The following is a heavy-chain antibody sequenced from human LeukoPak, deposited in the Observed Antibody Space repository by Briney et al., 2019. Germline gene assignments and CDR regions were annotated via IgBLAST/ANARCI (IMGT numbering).Heavy chain of an antibody. J-gene: IGHJ4*02. CDR2: IYYSGST. CDR1: GGSITSHY. Sequence: SETLFLTCIVSGGSITSHYWSWIRQAPGKGLECIGNIYYSGSTNYNPSLKSRVTISIDTSKNQFSLTLSSVTAADTAVYYCARGPGMATIKDWGQGTLVTVSS. D-gene: IGHD5-24*01. V-gene: IGHV4-59*11. CDR3: ARGPGMATIKD.